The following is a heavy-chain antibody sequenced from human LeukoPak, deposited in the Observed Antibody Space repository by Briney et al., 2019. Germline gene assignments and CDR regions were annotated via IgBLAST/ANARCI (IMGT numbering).Heavy chain of an antibody. J-gene: IGHJ6*03. CDR1: GDSVSSNSAA. CDR3: ARGGGIRSNYDSSGYYYVKYNYYYYMDV. D-gene: IGHD3-22*01. CDR2: TYYRSKWYN. Sequence: SQTLSLTCAISGDSVSSNSAARNWIRQSPSRGLEWLGRTYYRSKWYNDYAVSVKSRITINPDTSKNQFSLQLNSVTPEDTAVYYCARGGGIRSNYDSSGYYYVKYNYYYYMDVWGKGTTVTVSS. V-gene: IGHV6-1*01.